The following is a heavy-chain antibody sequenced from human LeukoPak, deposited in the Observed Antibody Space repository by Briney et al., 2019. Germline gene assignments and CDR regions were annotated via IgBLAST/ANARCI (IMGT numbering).Heavy chain of an antibody. V-gene: IGHV4-39*01. D-gene: IGHD5-12*01. J-gene: IGHJ4*02. Sequence: SETLSLTCTVSGGSISSSSYYWGWIRQPPGKGLEWIGSIYYSGSTYYNPSLKSRVTISVDTSKNQFSLKLTSVTAADTAAYYCARQGVASGYWGQGTLVTVSS. CDR1: GGSISSSSYY. CDR2: IYYSGST. CDR3: ARQGVASGY.